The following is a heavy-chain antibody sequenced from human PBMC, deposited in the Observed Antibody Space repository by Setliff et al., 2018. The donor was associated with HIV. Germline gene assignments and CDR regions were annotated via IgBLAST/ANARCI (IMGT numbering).Heavy chain of an antibody. V-gene: IGHV1-69*10. CDR1: GGTFSSYA. Sequence: SVKVSCKASGGTFSSYAISWVRQAPGQGLEWMGGIIPILGIANYAQKFQGRVTITADESTSTAYMELSSLRSEDTAVYYCARGGRANWSINWFDPWGQGTLVTV. CDR3: ARGGRANWSINWFDP. J-gene: IGHJ5*02. CDR2: IIPILGIA. D-gene: IGHD1-20*01.